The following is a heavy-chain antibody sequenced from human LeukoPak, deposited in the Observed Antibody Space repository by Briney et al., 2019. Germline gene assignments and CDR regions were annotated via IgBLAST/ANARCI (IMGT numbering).Heavy chain of an antibody. J-gene: IGHJ4*02. D-gene: IGHD6-19*01. CDR1: GGSISSSSYY. CDR2: IYYSGST. Sequence: PSETLSLTCTVSGGSISSSSYYWGWIRQPPGKGLEWIGSIYYSGSTYYNPSLKSRVTISVDTSKNQFSLKLSSVTAADTAVYYCARHELSASSGWGYWGQGTLVTVSS. V-gene: IGHV4-39*01. CDR3: ARHELSASSGWGY.